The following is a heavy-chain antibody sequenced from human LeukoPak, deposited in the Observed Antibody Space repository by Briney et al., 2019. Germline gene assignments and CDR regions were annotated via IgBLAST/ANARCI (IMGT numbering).Heavy chain of an antibody. J-gene: IGHJ3*02. Sequence: GGSLRLSCATAGFTFSTYEMDWVRQAAGKGLEWVAYISSSGSIYYTDSVKGRFTISRDNAKNSLYLQMNSLRAEDTAIYYCAREGYGGTSDAFDIWGQGTMVTVSS. CDR2: ISSSGSI. V-gene: IGHV3-48*03. CDR1: GFTFSTYE. D-gene: IGHD4-23*01. CDR3: AREGYGGTSDAFDI.